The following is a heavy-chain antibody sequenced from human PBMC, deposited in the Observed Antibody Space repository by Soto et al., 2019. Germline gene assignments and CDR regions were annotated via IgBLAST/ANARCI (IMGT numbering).Heavy chain of an antibody. D-gene: IGHD2-8*01. V-gene: IGHV4-4*02. Sequence: SATLSLTCAVSGVSISSGNWWTWVRQTPQRGLEYIGEIFHDGTANYYPSFERRVAISVDTSKNQFSLKLTSVTAADTDIYFCARLVYDTRLNYMYFDFWGQGALVTSPQ. CDR2: IFHDGTA. J-gene: IGHJ4*02. CDR1: GVSISSGNW. CDR3: ARLVYDTRLNYMYFDF.